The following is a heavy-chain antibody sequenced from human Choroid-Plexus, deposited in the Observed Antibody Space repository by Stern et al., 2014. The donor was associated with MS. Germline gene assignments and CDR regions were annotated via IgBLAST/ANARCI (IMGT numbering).Heavy chain of an antibody. D-gene: IGHD2/OR15-2a*01. CDR2: VSYDGSNK. J-gene: IGHJ5*02. CDR3: AKDRQYLTYFFDH. CDR1: GFTLGSCA. Sequence: VQLVESGGGVVQPGRPLRLSCVASGFTLGSCAMHWVRQAPGKGLEWVAGVSYDGSNKYYADSVKGRFPISRDNSQNTLYMQMSRLRPEDTAVYYCAKDRQYLTYFFDHWGQGSLVTVSS. V-gene: IGHV3-30*18.